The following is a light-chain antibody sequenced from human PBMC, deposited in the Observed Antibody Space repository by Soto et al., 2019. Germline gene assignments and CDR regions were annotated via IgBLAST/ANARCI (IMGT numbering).Light chain of an antibody. J-gene: IGLJ1*01. V-gene: IGLV2-14*01. CDR3: CFFTVTASQYV. Sequence: QSAMTHPSSVSATPGQPISFACAGSNSDVVSSVYGSLYRQHPGKAPQLIIYEDNTRPSGVSNLLLGTQSGNSASLTTSGLQPADEADYHCCFFTVTASQYVFGPGTKSPS. CDR2: EDN. CDR1: NSDVVSSVY.